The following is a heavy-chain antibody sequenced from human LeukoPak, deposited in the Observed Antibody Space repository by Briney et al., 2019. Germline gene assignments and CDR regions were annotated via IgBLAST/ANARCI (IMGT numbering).Heavy chain of an antibody. CDR2: ISAYNGNT. J-gene: IGHJ4*02. V-gene: IGHV1-18*01. D-gene: IGHD1-26*01. CDR3: ARATSGSYYHYFDY. CDR1: GYTFTSYG. Sequence: ASVKVSCKASGYTFTSYGISWVRQAPGQGLEWMGWISAYNGNTNYAQKLQGRVTMTTDTSTSTAYMELRSLRSDDTAVYYCARATSGSYYHYFDYWGQGTLVTVSS.